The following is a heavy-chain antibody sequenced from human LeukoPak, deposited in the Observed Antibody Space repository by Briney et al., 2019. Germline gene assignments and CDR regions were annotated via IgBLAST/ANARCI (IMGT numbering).Heavy chain of an antibody. J-gene: IGHJ3*02. CDR3: ASVGGTWDAFDI. D-gene: IGHD3-16*01. V-gene: IGHV4-34*01. CDR1: GGSFSGYY. CDR2: INHSGST. Sequence: SETLSLTCAVYGGSFSGYYWSWIRQPPGKGLEWIGEINHSGSTNYNPSLKSRVTISVDTSKNQFSLKLSSVTAADTAVYYCASVGGTWDAFDIWGQGTMVTVSS.